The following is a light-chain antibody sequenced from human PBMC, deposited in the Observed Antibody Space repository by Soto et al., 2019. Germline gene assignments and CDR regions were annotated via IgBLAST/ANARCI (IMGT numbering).Light chain of an antibody. Sequence: QSVLTQPASVSGYPGQTITISCTGTSSDVGGYNYVSWYQHNPGKAPKLLTYEVSNRPSGVSDRFSGSKSDNMASLTISGLQAEDEADYYCSSYTSTNTPVVFGGGTKVTV. CDR2: EVS. J-gene: IGLJ2*01. CDR3: SSYTSTNTPVV. CDR1: SSDVGGYNY. V-gene: IGLV2-14*01.